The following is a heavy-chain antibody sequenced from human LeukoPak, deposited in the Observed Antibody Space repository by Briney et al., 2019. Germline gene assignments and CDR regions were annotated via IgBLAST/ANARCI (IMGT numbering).Heavy chain of an antibody. CDR1: GFTFDAYG. D-gene: IGHD1-14*01. CDR3: ARAPETTQLIYY. Sequence: PGGSLRLSCAASGFTFDAYGLSWVGQAPGKGLEWVSGINWNDGSTDYADSVKGRFTISRDKAKNSLYLQMNSLRAEDTALYYCARAPETTQLIYYWGQGTLVTVSS. V-gene: IGHV3-20*04. J-gene: IGHJ4*02. CDR2: INWNDGST.